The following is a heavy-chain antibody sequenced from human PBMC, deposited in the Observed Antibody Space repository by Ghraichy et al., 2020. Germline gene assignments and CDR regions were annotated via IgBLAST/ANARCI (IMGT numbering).Heavy chain of an antibody. CDR1: GFTLSSYE. CDR3: SRRDYYDSSGHGL. J-gene: IGHJ4*02. Sequence: GESLNISCGASGFTLSSYEMNWVRQAPGKGLEWVSYISSSGSSIYYTDSVKGRFTISRDNAKNSLYLQMNSLRAEDTAVYYCSRRDYYDSSGHGLWGQGTLVTVSS. CDR2: ISSSGSSI. D-gene: IGHD3-22*01. V-gene: IGHV3-48*03.